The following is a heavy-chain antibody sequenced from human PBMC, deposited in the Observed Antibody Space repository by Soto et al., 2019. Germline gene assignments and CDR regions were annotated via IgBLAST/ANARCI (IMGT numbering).Heavy chain of an antibody. V-gene: IGHV5-51*01. CDR2: VYPRDSDT. J-gene: IGHJ4*02. D-gene: IGHD2-15*01. Sequence: GESLKISCKASGYIFIDYWIGWVRQMPGKGLEWMGIVYPRDSDTRYSPSFQGQVTISADRSTGTAFLQWRSLKASDTTLYYCARPPLPGYSIHFNSWGQGTLVTVSS. CDR1: GYIFIDYW. CDR3: ARPPLPGYSIHFNS.